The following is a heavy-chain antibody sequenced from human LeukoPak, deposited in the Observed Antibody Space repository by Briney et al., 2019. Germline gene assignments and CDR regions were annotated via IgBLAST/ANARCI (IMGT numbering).Heavy chain of an antibody. J-gene: IGHJ4*02. CDR2: IKQDGSEK. D-gene: IGHD3-22*01. CDR1: GFTYISYW. Sequence: GGSLRLSCAASGFTYISYWMTWVRQAPGKGLEWVANIKQDGSEKYYVDSVKGRFTISRDNAKNSVYLQMNSLRAEDTAVYYSARRSPYYDTSGYSGYFDSWGRGTLVTVSS. V-gene: IGHV3-7*01. CDR3: ARRSPYYDTSGYSGYFDS.